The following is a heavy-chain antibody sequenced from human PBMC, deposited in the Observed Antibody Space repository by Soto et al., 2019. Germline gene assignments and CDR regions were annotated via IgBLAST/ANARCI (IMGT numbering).Heavy chain of an antibody. D-gene: IGHD2-15*01. Sequence: ASETLSLTCTVSGGSISGYYWSWVRQTPGKGLEWIGYLHYTGRTNYNPSLKSRVFFSVDTAKNQFSLRLRSATAADTAVYYCARYFRSSGTCYYFDYWGQGALVTVSS. CDR1: GGSISGYY. CDR2: LHYTGRT. V-gene: IGHV4-59*01. J-gene: IGHJ4*02. CDR3: ARYFRSSGTCYYFDY.